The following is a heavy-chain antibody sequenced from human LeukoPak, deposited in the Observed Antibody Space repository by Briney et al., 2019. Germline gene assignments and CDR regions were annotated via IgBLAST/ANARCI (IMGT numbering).Heavy chain of an antibody. Sequence: AGTLSLTCTVSGGSISSSGHYRDWRRQPAGKGVEWIGNISYSASTYYNPSLKSRVTISRDTSENQFSLKLSSVTAADTAVYYCAIRRQLAIDYWGQETLVTV. V-gene: IGHV4-39*01. D-gene: IGHD6-6*01. CDR3: AIRRQLAIDY. CDR2: ISYSAST. J-gene: IGHJ4*02. CDR1: GGSISSSGHY.